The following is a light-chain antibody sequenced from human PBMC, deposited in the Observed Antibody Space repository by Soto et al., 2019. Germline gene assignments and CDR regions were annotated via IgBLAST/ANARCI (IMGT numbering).Light chain of an antibody. V-gene: IGKV3-15*01. CDR2: GAS. CDR1: QSVSSN. CDR3: QQYNNWPV. Sequence: EILMTQSPATLSVSPGERATLSCRASQSVSSNLAWYQQKPGQAPRLLIYGASPRATGIPARLSGSGSGTEFTLTISSLQSEDFAVYYCQQYNNWPVFGQGTRLEIK. J-gene: IGKJ5*01.